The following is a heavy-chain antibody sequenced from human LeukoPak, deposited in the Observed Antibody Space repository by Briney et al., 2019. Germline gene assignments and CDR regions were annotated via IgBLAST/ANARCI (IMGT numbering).Heavy chain of an antibody. D-gene: IGHD4-17*01. CDR2: ISATSTYI. Sequence: KPGGSLRLSCAASGFTFSSYAMSWVRQAPGKGLEWVSSISATSTYIYYADSLKGRFTISRDNAKNSLYLQMSGLRVEDTAVYYCARGGTYGDYVLDYWGQGTLVTVSS. CDR1: GFTFSSYA. V-gene: IGHV3-21*01. J-gene: IGHJ4*02. CDR3: ARGGTYGDYVLDY.